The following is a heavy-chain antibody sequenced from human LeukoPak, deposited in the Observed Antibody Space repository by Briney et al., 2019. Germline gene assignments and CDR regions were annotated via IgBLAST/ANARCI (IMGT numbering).Heavy chain of an antibody. CDR1: GFTFSSYW. CDR3: ARDPKITIFGLDPDY. J-gene: IGHJ4*02. V-gene: IGHV3-7*01. D-gene: IGHD3-3*01. Sequence: PGGSLRLSCAASGFTFSSYWMSWVRQAPGKGLEWVSNIKQDGSEKYYVDSVKGRFTISGDNAKNSLYLQMNSLGAEDTAVYYCARDPKITIFGLDPDYWGQGTLVTVSS. CDR2: IKQDGSEK.